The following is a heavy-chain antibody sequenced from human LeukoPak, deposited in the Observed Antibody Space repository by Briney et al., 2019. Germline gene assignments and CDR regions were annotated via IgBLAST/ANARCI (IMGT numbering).Heavy chain of an antibody. V-gene: IGHV3-30*03. Sequence: PGRSLRLSCVTSGFTFSSYGMHWVRRVPGKGLEWVAVIAYDAGSNYHVESVKDRFTISRDNAKNSLYLQMNSLRAEDTAVYYCARPKFVLMVYAPLDVWGKGTTVTVSS. CDR1: GFTFSSYG. CDR3: ARPKFVLMVYAPLDV. J-gene: IGHJ6*04. CDR2: IAYDAGSN. D-gene: IGHD2-8*01.